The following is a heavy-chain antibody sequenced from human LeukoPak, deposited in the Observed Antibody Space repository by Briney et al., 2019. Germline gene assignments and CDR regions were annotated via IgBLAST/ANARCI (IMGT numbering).Heavy chain of an antibody. CDR3: ARLRKVRGVMGNWFDP. CDR1: GYTFTGYY. CDR2: ISAYNGNT. Sequence: GASVKVSCKASGYTFTGYYMHWVRQAPGQGLEWMGWISAYNGNTNYAQKLQGRVTMTTDTSTSTAYMELRSLRSDDTAVYYCARLRKVRGVMGNWFDPWGQGTLVTVSS. J-gene: IGHJ5*02. D-gene: IGHD3-10*01. V-gene: IGHV1-18*04.